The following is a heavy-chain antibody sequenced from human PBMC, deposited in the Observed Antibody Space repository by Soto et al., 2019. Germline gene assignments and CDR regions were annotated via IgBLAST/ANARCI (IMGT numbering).Heavy chain of an antibody. J-gene: IGHJ4*02. CDR3: ARLEGLATVSYSFDF. Sequence: QLQLQESGPGLVKPSETLSLTCSVSDDSINSDKYYWGWIRQPPGKGLEWRGSIYYRGNAYYNPSLQTRVTISLAKSKSQFYLKLNSVTAADSAVYFCARLEGLATVSYSFDFWGPGALVTVSS. CDR1: DDSINSDKYY. CDR2: IYYRGNA. D-gene: IGHD3-9*01. V-gene: IGHV4-39*01.